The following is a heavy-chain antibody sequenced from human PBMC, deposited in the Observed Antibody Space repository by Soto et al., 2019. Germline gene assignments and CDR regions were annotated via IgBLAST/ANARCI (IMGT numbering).Heavy chain of an antibody. D-gene: IGHD3-22*01. Sequence: SGPTLVNPTQTLTLTCTFSGFSLSTSGMCVSWIRQPPGKALEWLALIDWDDDKYYSTSLKTRLTISKDTSKNQVVLTMTNMDPVDTATYYCARMPWYYYDSSGYYYVFDYWGQGTLVTVSS. CDR2: IDWDDDK. CDR1: GFSLSTSGMC. V-gene: IGHV2-70*01. CDR3: ARMPWYYYDSSGYYYVFDY. J-gene: IGHJ4*02.